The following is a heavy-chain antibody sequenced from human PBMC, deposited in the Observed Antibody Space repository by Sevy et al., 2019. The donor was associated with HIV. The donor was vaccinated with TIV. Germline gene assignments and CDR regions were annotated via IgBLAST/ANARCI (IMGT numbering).Heavy chain of an antibody. D-gene: IGHD5-18*01. V-gene: IGHV3-7*01. Sequence: GSLRLPCAASRFTFSSYWMSWVRQAPGKGLEWVATMKEDGSERNYVDSVKGRFTISRDNAKNSLYLQMNSLRAEDTAVYYCVREGVGGYSYSLDCWGQGTLVTVSS. CDR2: MKEDGSER. CDR1: RFTFSSYW. J-gene: IGHJ4*02. CDR3: VREGVGGYSYSLDC.